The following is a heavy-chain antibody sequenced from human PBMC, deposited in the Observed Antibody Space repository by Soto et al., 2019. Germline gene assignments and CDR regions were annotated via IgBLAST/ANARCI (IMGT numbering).Heavy chain of an antibody. CDR1: GLTFSTYS. V-gene: IGHV3-21*01. CDR2: ITSSSSSI. Sequence: EVQLVESGGGLVKPGGSLRLSCAASGLTFSTYSMNWVRQAPGKGLEWVSYITSSSSSIYYADSVKGRFTISRDNAKNSLYLQMSSLRAEDTAVYYCVRDVGETGGWFDPWGQGTLVIVSS. D-gene: IGHD3-10*01. CDR3: VRDVGETGGWFDP. J-gene: IGHJ5*02.